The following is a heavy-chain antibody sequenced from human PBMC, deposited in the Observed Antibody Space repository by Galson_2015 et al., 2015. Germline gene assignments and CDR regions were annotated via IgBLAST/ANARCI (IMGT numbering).Heavy chain of an antibody. J-gene: IGHJ4*02. CDR3: EKGITGRDFDY. D-gene: IGHD1-20*01. CDR1: GGSFSGYY. Sequence: SETLSLTCAVYGGSFSGYYWSWIRQPPGKGLEWIGEINHSGSTNYNPSLKSRVTMSVDTSKNQFSLKLSSVTAADTAVYYCEKGITGRDFDYWGQGTLFTVSS. V-gene: IGHV4-34*01. CDR2: INHSGST.